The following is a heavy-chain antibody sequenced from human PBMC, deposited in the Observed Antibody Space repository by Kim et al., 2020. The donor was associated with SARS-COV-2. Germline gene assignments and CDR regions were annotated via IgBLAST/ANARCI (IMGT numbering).Heavy chain of an antibody. Sequence: NPSLKSRVTLSVDPSKNQFSLKLSSVTAADTAVYYCARDSKIVVGNFDYWGQGTLVTVSS. V-gene: IGHV4-4*07. J-gene: IGHJ4*02. CDR3: ARDSKIVVGNFDY. D-gene: IGHD3-22*01.